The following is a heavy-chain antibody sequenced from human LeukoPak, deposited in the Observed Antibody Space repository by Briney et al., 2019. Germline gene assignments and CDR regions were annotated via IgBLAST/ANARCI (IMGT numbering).Heavy chain of an antibody. CDR1: VGFLSVYY. CDR2: IKHSGST. CDR3: ARWRSYDVSYFDY. J-gene: IGHJ4*02. Sequence: SETLSLTCAVYVGFLSVYYASWIRQPPRKGLEWIGEIKHSGSTNYNPSLKSRVTISVDTSKNQFSLKLSSVTAADTAVYYCARWRSYDVSYFDYWGQGTLVTVSS. D-gene: IGHD1-26*01. V-gene: IGHV4-34*01.